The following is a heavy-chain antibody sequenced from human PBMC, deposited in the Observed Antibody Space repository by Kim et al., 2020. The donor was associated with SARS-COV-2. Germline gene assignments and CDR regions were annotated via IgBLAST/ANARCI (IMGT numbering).Heavy chain of an antibody. D-gene: IGHD3-9*01. Sequence: GGSLRLSCAASGFTFSSYAMSWVRQAPGKGLEWVSAISGSGGSTYYADSVKGRFTISRDNSKNTLYLQMNSLRAEDTAVYYCAKGGTGLRYFDWLLSDIDYWGQGTLVTVSS. CDR3: AKGGTGLRYFDWLLSDIDY. V-gene: IGHV3-23*01. CDR1: GFTFSSYA. CDR2: ISGSGGST. J-gene: IGHJ4*02.